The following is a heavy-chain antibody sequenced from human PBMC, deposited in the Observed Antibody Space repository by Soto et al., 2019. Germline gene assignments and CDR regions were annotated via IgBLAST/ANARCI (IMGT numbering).Heavy chain of an antibody. D-gene: IGHD5-12*01. Sequence: VQLAQSGAEVKKPGASVKVSCKTSEDSFNDYYIHWVRQAPGQGLEWMGWINPNGGATKYAQKFQGRVTVTRDTSIRTVYMELSSLRSDDTAVYYCARESGGATATLDYYYFYMDVWGKGTTVTVSS. CDR3: ARESGGATATLDYYYFYMDV. J-gene: IGHJ6*03. CDR2: INPNGGAT. V-gene: IGHV1-2*02. CDR1: EDSFNDYY.